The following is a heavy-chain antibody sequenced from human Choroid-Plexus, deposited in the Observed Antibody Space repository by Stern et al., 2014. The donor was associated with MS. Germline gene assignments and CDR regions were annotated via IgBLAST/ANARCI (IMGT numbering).Heavy chain of an antibody. CDR3: AKDRQWSTYFFDY. CDR1: GFTFSNFG. D-gene: IGHD2-15*01. V-gene: IGHV3-30*18. J-gene: IGHJ4*02. Sequence: VQLVESGGGVAQPGRPLILSCAASGFTFSNFGMHWVRQAPGKGLEWVALISDDGSDKYYADAVKVRFTICRDNSKNTLYMHMNSLRAEDTAVYYCAKDRQWSTYFFDYWGQGSLVTVSS. CDR2: ISDDGSDK.